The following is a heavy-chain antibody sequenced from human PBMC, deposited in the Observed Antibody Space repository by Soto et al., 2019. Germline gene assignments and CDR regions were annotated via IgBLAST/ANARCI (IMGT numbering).Heavy chain of an antibody. V-gene: IGHV4-59*08. CDR2: IYYSGST. CDR1: GGSISSYY. J-gene: IGHJ4*02. Sequence: SETLSLTCTVSGGSISSYYWSWIRQPPGKGLEWIGYIYYSGSTNYNPSLKSRVTISVDTSKNQFSLKLSSVTAADTAVYYCARGYSYGYVVYWGQGTLVTVSS. CDR3: ARGYSYGYVVY. D-gene: IGHD5-18*01.